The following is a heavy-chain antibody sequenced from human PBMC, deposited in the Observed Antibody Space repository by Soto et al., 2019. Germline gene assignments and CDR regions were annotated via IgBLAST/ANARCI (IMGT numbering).Heavy chain of an antibody. CDR1: GYTLTELS. CDR2: FDPEDGET. Sequence: AASVKVSCKVSGYTLTELSMHWVRQAPGKGLEWMGGFDPEDGETIYAQKFQGRVTMTEDTSTDTAYMELSSLRSEDTAVYYCATIVSEYSSSSPVYYFDYWGQGTLVTVS. V-gene: IGHV1-24*01. CDR3: ATIVSEYSSSSPVYYFDY. J-gene: IGHJ4*02. D-gene: IGHD6-6*01.